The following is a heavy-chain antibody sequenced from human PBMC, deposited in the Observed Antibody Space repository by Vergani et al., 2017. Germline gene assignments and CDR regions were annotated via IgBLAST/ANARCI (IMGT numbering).Heavy chain of an antibody. V-gene: IGHV4-38-2*01. CDR2: VYHGGRT. J-gene: IGHJ4*02. CDR3: ARQRDYASYFDY. Sequence: QVQMQESGPGLVKPSETLSLTCAVSGYSISSGYFWGWIRQPPGKVMEWIGSVYHGGRTSINPSFKSRVTISVDTSKNQFFLRLSSVTAADTAIYYCARQRDYASYFDYWGQGTLVTVSS. D-gene: IGHD4-17*01. CDR1: GYSISSGYF.